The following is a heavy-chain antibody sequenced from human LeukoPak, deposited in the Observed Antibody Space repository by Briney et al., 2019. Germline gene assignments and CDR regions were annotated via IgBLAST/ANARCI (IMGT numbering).Heavy chain of an antibody. CDR2: INHSGST. CDR3: ARGRRPFDY. J-gene: IGHJ4*02. Sequence: SETLSLTCAVYGGSFSGYYWSWIRQPPGKGLEWIGEINHSGSTNYNPSLKSRVTISVDTSKNQFSLKLSSVTAADMAVYYCARGRRPFDYWGQGTLVTVSS. CDR1: GGSFSGYY. V-gene: IGHV4-34*01.